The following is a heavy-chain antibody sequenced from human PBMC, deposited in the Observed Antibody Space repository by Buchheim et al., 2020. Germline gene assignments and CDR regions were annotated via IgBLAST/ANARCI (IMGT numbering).Heavy chain of an antibody. Sequence: EVQLVESGGGLVQPGGSLRLSCAASGFTFSSYEMNWVRQAPGKGLEWVSYISSSGSTIYYADSVKGRFTIFRDNAKNSLYLQMNSLRAEDTAVYYCASNSGYNYYYYGMDVWGQGTT. V-gene: IGHV3-48*03. CDR1: GFTFSSYE. D-gene: IGHD3-22*01. J-gene: IGHJ6*02. CDR2: ISSSGSTI. CDR3: ASNSGYNYYYYGMDV.